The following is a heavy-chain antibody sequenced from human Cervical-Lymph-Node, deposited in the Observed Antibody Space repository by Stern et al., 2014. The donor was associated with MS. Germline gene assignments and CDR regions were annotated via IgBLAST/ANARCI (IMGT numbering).Heavy chain of an antibody. CDR1: GYTFTNYG. D-gene: IGHD3-16*01. V-gene: IGHV1-18*01. CDR3: ARTYVRAFDY. J-gene: IGHJ4*02. CDR2: ISAYNGGK. Sequence: VQLVESGSEVKKPGASVKVSCKASGYTFTNYGITWVRQAPGRGLEWMGWISAYNGGKNYAQNLQGRVTMTTDTSMTTAYMELRSLRSDDTAVYYCARTYVRAFDYWGQGSLVTVSS.